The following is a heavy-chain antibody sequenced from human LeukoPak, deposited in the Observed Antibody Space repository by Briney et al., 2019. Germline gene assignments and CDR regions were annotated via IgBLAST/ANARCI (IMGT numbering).Heavy chain of an antibody. CDR2: IKQDGSEK. CDR3: ARGRGMDV. Sequence: XTXXXXWMXXVXQAPXKGLEWVANIKQDGSEKYYLDSVNGRFTISRDNAKNSLYLQMNSLRAEDTAVYYCARGRGMDVWGQGTTVTVSS. J-gene: IGHJ6*02. V-gene: IGHV3-7*01. CDR1: XTXXXXW.